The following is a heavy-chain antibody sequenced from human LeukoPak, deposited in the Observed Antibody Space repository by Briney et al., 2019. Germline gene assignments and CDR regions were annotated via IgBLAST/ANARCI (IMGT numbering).Heavy chain of an antibody. Sequence: GGSLRLSCAASGFTFSNYEMNWVRQAPGKGLEWVSYISSGGSNKYYADSVKGRFTMSRDNAKNSLYLQMNSLRAEDTAVYYCARPRAAADHWGQGTLVTVSP. CDR3: ARPRAAADH. V-gene: IGHV3-48*03. J-gene: IGHJ4*02. CDR1: GFTFSNYE. CDR2: ISSGGSNK. D-gene: IGHD2-15*01.